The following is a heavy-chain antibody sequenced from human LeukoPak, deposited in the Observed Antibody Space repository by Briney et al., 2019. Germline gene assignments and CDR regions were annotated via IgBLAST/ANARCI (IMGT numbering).Heavy chain of an antibody. D-gene: IGHD4-23*01. CDR3: ARYNGGNYKAYDY. J-gene: IGHJ4*02. V-gene: IGHV3-21*01. CDR2: ISSQSTYI. Sequence: GGSLRLSCAASGFTFSSYSMSWVRQAPGKGLEWVSSISSQSTYIYSADSLKGRFAISRDNAKNSLFLQMNSLGAEDTAVYYCARYNGGNYKAYDYWGQGTLVTVSS. CDR1: GFTFSSYS.